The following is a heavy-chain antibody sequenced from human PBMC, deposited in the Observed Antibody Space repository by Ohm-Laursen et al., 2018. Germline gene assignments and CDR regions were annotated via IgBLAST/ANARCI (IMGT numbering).Heavy chain of an antibody. CDR2: IIPIFGTP. CDR3: VRGCLGGSCYTFDY. D-gene: IGHD2-15*01. Sequence: SVKVSCKASGDIFSSYAIHWVRQAPGQGLEYLGGIIPIFGTPDYAQRFQGRLTITTDDSTSTAYMELSSLRSEDTAIYYCVRGCLGGSCYTFDYWGQGTLLTASS. CDR1: GDIFSSYA. J-gene: IGHJ4*02. V-gene: IGHV1-69*05.